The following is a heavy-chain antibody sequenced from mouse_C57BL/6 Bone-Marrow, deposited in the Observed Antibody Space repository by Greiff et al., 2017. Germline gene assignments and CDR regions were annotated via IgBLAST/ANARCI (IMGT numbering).Heavy chain of an antibody. J-gene: IGHJ4*01. Sequence: EVKLQESGGGLVQPGESLKLSCESNEYEFPSHDMSWVRKTPEKRLELVAAINSDGGSTYYPDTMERRFIISRDNTKKTLYLQMSSLRSEDTALYYCARLYYSTGGYAMDYWGQGTSVTVSS. CDR2: INSDGGST. CDR3: ARLYYSTGGYAMDY. CDR1: EYEFPSHD. D-gene: IGHD2-5*01. V-gene: IGHV5-2*01.